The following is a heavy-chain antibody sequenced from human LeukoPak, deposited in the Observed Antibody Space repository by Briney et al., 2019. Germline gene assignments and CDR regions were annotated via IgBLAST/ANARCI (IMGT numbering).Heavy chain of an antibody. D-gene: IGHD2-15*01. CDR1: GFTVSSNY. J-gene: IGHJ4*02. Sequence: GGSLRLSCAASGFTVSSNYMSWVRQAPGKGLEWVSVIYSGDTTYYADSVKGRFTISRDNAKNTLYLYMNSLGVDDTAIYYCARVEGGGLPRWYWGQGTLVTVSS. CDR3: ARVEGGGLPRWY. V-gene: IGHV3-66*01. CDR2: IYSGDTT.